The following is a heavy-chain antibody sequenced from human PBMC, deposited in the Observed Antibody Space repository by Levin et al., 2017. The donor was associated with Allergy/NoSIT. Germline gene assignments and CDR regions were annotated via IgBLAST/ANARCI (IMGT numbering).Heavy chain of an antibody. CDR2: IRSRSYGGTT. D-gene: IGHD3-3*02. Sequence: KAGGSLRLSCTASGFTFDDFALNWFRQAPGKGLEWVGFIRSRSYGGTTEYAASVKGRFTISRDDSRNIAYLQMNSLKPEDTAVYYCTRDHFRPGDYFDYWGQGTLVTVSS. J-gene: IGHJ4*02. V-gene: IGHV3-49*05. CDR3: TRDHFRPGDYFDY. CDR1: GFTFDDFA.